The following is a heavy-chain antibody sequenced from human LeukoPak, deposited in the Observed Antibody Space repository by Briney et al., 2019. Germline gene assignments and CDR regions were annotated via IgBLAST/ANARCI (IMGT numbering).Heavy chain of an antibody. CDR2: INWNGGRT. J-gene: IGHJ4*02. V-gene: IGHV3-20*04. D-gene: IGHD4-17*01. CDR1: GFTFNDYG. Sequence: GGSLRLSCSASGFTFNDYGMRWVGQAPGKGLEWVSGINWNGGRTGYEDSMKGRFIITRDNSKNTLYLQMNSLRAEDTAVYYCAKLTYGDYPFDYWGQGTLVTVSS. CDR3: AKLTYGDYPFDY.